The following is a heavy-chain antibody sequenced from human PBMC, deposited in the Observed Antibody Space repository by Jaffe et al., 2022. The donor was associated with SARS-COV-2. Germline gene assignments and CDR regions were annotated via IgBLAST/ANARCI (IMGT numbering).Heavy chain of an antibody. V-gene: IGHV3-9*01. Sequence: EVQLVESGGGLVQPGRSLRLSCAASGFTFDDYAMHWVRQAPGKGLEWVSGISWNSGSIGYADSVKGRFTISRDNAKNSLYLQMNSLRAEDTALYYCAKGGTGSWTYNYYYYGMDVWGQGTTVTVSS. CDR1: GFTFDDYA. CDR3: AKGGTGSWTYNYYYYGMDV. D-gene: IGHD6-13*01. CDR2: ISWNSGSI. J-gene: IGHJ6*02.